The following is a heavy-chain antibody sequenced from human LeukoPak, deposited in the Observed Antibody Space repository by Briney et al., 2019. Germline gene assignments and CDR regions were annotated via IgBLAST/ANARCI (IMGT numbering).Heavy chain of an antibody. Sequence: SVEVSCKASGGTFSSYAISWVRQAPGQGLEWMGGIIPIFGTANYAQKFQGRVTITADESTSTAYMELSSLRSEDTAVYYCARDRGIAVAGTGFDYWGQGTLVTVSS. J-gene: IGHJ4*02. V-gene: IGHV1-69*13. CDR2: IIPIFGTA. CDR3: ARDRGIAVAGTGFDY. D-gene: IGHD6-19*01. CDR1: GGTFSSYA.